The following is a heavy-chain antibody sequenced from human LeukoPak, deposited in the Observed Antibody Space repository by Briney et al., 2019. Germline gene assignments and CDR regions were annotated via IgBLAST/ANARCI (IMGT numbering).Heavy chain of an antibody. CDR1: GGSISSSSYY. V-gene: IGHV4-39*07. CDR2: IYYSGST. Sequence: SETLSLTCTVSGGSISSSSYYCAWIRQPPGKGLEWIGTIYYSGSTYYNPSLKSRVTISVDTSKNQFSLKLSSVTAADTAVYYCARESSWDPIDYWGQGTLVTVSS. D-gene: IGHD1-26*01. CDR3: ARESSWDPIDY. J-gene: IGHJ4*02.